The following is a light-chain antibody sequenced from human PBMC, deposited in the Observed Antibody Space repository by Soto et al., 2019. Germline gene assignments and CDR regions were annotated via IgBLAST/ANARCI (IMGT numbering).Light chain of an antibody. CDR2: AAS. J-gene: IGKJ2*01. CDR3: QQSYSAPYI. V-gene: IGKV1-39*01. CDR1: QSIYSS. Sequence: DIQMTQSPSSLSASVGDRVTITCRASQSIYSSLNWYHQKPGKAPKLLIYAASNLQSGVPSRFSGSGSGTVFTLSISSLQPEDFATYYCQQSYSAPYIFGQGTKLES.